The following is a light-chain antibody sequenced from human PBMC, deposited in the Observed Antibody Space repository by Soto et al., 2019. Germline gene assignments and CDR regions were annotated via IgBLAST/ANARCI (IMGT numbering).Light chain of an antibody. V-gene: IGLV2-14*01. CDR1: SSDVGGYNY. CDR3: SSYTSSSTLLYV. J-gene: IGLJ1*01. Sequence: QSALTQPDPVSGSPGQSITISCTGTSSDVGGYNYVSWYQQHPGKAPKLMIYEVSNRPSGVSNRFSGSKSGNTASLTISGLQAEDEADYYCSSYTSSSTLLYVFGTGTKVTVL. CDR2: EVS.